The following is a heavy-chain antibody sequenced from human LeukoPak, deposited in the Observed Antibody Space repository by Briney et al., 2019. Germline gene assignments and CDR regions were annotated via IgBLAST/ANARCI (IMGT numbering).Heavy chain of an antibody. CDR1: GYTFTGYY. J-gene: IGHJ4*02. D-gene: IGHD3-10*01. Sequence: GASVKVSCKASGYTFTGYYMHWVRQAPGQGLEWMGWINPNSGGTNYAQKFQGRVTMTRDTSISTAYMELSRLRSDDTAVYYCAKWEGILWFGELIHYWGQGTLVTVSS. CDR2: INPNSGGT. V-gene: IGHV1-2*02. CDR3: AKWEGILWFGELIHY.